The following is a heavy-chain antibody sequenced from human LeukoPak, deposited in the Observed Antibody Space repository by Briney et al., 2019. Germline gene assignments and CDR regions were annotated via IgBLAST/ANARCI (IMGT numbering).Heavy chain of an antibody. Sequence: KPSATLSLTCPVSGGSISSYYWSWIRQPPGKGLEWIGYIYYSGSTNYNPSLKSGVTISVDTSKNQFSLKLSSVTAADTAVYYCARGIRYFDSSMMSDYWGQGTLVTVSS. CDR3: ARGIRYFDSSMMSDY. V-gene: IGHV4-59*01. CDR1: GGSISSYY. CDR2: IYYSGST. J-gene: IGHJ4*02. D-gene: IGHD3-9*01.